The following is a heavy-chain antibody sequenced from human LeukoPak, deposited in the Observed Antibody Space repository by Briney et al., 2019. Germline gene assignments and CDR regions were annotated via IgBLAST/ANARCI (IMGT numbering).Heavy chain of an antibody. D-gene: IGHD3-3*01. Sequence: TGGSLRLSCVASGFSFISYAMTWVRQPPGKGLEWLSTIIGSGATTHYSDSVRGRFTVSRDNSKNTLFLEISSLRGDDTAVYYCAKGSDFWSGSYTGSDWFAPWGQGTLVIVSS. CDR1: GFSFISYA. CDR2: IIGSGATT. CDR3: AKGSDFWSGSYTGSDWFAP. V-gene: IGHV3-23*01. J-gene: IGHJ5*02.